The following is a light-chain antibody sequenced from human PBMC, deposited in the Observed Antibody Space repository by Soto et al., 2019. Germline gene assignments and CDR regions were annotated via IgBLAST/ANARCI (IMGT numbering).Light chain of an antibody. Sequence: QSALTQPPSASGSPGQSVTISCTGTSSDVGGYNFVSWYRQYPGKAPQLIIYEVTKRPSGFPDRFSGSKSGNTASLTVSGLRAEDEADYYCSSYAATNNYVFGSGTKVTVL. CDR2: EVT. CDR1: SSDVGGYNF. J-gene: IGLJ1*01. V-gene: IGLV2-8*01. CDR3: SSYAATNNYV.